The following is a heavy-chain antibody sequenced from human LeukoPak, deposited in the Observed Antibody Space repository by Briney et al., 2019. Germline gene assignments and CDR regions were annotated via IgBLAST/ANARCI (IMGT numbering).Heavy chain of an antibody. CDR2: IYYSGST. J-gene: IGHJ4*02. CDR1: GGSISTYY. D-gene: IGHD1-1*01. CDR3: ARVGDWNDLVY. V-gene: IGHV4-59*01. Sequence: SETLSLTCTVSGGSISTYYWSWIRQPPGKGLEWIGYIYYSGSTNYNPSLKSRITISVDTSKNQFSLKLSSVTAADTAVYYCARVGDWNDLVYWGQGTLVTVSS.